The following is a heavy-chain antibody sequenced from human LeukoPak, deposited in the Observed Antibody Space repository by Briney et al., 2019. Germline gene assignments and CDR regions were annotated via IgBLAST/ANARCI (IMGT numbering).Heavy chain of an antibody. D-gene: IGHD6-13*01. CDR2: IYYSGNT. Sequence: PSETLSLTCTVSGGSISSYFYIWVRQPPGKGLEWIGYIYYSGNTNSNPSLKSRVTISLDTSKNQFSLKLSSVTAADTAVYYCARGIAAAGFDYWGQGTLVTVSS. J-gene: IGHJ4*02. CDR1: GGSISSYF. CDR3: ARGIAAAGFDY. V-gene: IGHV4-59*01.